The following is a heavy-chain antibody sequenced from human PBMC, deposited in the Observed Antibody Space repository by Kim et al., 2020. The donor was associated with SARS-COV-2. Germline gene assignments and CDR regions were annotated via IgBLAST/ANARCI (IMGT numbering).Heavy chain of an antibody. CDR3: ARDPWYYYDSSGYSPYYFDY. V-gene: IGHV3-21*01. CDR1: GFTFSSYS. J-gene: IGHJ4*02. Sequence: GGSLRLSCAASGFTFSSYSMNWVRQAPGKGLEWVSSISSSSSYIYYADSVKGRFTISRDNAKNSLYLQMNSLRAEDTAVYYCARDPWYYYDSSGYSPYYFDYWGQGTLVTVSS. D-gene: IGHD3-22*01. CDR2: ISSSSSYI.